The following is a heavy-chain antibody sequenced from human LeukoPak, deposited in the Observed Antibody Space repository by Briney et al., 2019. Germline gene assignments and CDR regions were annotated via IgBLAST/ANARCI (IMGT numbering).Heavy chain of an antibody. V-gene: IGHV1-2*02. CDR3: ARENLNYYGSGSYLY. J-gene: IGHJ4*02. CDR1: GYPFSGYY. D-gene: IGHD3-10*01. CDR2: INPESGAT. Sequence: GASMQVSCKASGYPFSGYYIHWVRQGPGQGLEWLGWINPESGATKYAQRFEGRVTLTRDTSVTTVHMELSGLRYDDSAVYYCARENLNYYGSGSYLYWGQGSQVTVSS.